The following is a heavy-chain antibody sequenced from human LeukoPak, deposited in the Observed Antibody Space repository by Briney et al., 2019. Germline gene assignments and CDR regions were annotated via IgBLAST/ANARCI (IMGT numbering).Heavy chain of an antibody. CDR2: IIPVFGSA. V-gene: IGHV1-69*13. CDR3: ARVGLRRGSGYYAMDV. J-gene: IGHJ6*02. D-gene: IGHD3-10*01. Sequence: SVKVSCKASGGTFTSYAISWVRQAPGQGLEWMGGIIPVFGSANYAQKFQGRVTITADESTSTAYMELSSLRSEDTAVYYCARVGLRRGSGYYAMDVWGQGTTVTVSS. CDR1: GGTFTSYA.